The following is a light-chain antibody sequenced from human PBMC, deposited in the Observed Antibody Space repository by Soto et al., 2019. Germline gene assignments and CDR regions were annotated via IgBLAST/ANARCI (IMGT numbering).Light chain of an antibody. J-gene: IGKJ2*01. V-gene: IGKV3-20*01. CDR2: GAS. CDR1: QSVSNSY. Sequence: EIVLTQSPGTLSLSPGERATLSCRASQSVSNSYLAWYQQKPGQAPRLLIYGASSRATGIPDRFSGSGSGTDFTLTISRLEPEDFAVYYCQQYGDSPTTFGQGTKLEIK. CDR3: QQYGDSPTT.